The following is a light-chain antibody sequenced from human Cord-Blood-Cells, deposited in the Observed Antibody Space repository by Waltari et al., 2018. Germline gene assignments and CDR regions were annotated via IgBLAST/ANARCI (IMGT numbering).Light chain of an antibody. Sequence: QSVLTQPPSVSGAPGQRVTISCTGSSSNIGAGYDVHWYQQLPGTPPKLLIYGSSNRPSGVPDRFSGSKSGTSASLAITGLQAEDEADYYCQSYDSSLSGYVFGTGTKVTVL. CDR1: SSNIGAGYD. CDR2: GSS. CDR3: QSYDSSLSGYV. J-gene: IGLJ1*01. V-gene: IGLV1-40*01.